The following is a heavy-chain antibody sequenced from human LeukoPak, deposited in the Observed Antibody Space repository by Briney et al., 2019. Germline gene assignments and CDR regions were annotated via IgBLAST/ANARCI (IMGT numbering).Heavy chain of an antibody. D-gene: IGHD2/OR15-2a*01. CDR3: ARVMSSTTFYDQ. J-gene: IGHJ5*02. Sequence: ASVTVSCKASRYTFTTYDIIWVRQVTGQGLEWIGWMNPNTGSAGYAGNFQGRVTMTSSASLSTAYLQLTNLTCDDTALYYCARVMSSTTFYDQWGQGTLVTVSS. CDR2: MNPNTGSA. CDR1: RYTFTTYD. V-gene: IGHV1-8*01.